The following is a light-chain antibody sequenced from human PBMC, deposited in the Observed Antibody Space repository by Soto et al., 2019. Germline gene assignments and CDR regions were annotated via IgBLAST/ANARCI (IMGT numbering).Light chain of an antibody. Sequence: DIQMTQSPSSLSASVGDRVTITCRASQGIGDDFGWFQQRPGKAPKRLIYGATSLPSRGPARFSGSGSGTGFTLTISSLLPEDCATYFWLQHRSYPYTVGQWTKLEIK. J-gene: IGKJ2*01. CDR2: GAT. CDR1: QGIGDD. V-gene: IGKV1-17*01. CDR3: LQHRSYPYT.